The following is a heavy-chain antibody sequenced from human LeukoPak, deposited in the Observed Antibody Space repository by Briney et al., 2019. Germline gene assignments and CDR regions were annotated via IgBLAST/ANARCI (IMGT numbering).Heavy chain of an antibody. CDR2: ISSGSSTI. CDR1: GFTFSSYS. J-gene: IGHJ6*02. V-gene: IGHV3-48*01. D-gene: IGHD4-23*01. CDR3: AKEVNGGKLYYYYGMDV. Sequence: PGGSLRLSCVASGFTFSSYSMNWVRQAPGKGLEWVSYISSGSSTIYYADSVKGRFTISRDNAKNSLYLQMNSLRAEDTAVYYCAKEVNGGKLYYYYGMDVWGQGTTVTVSS.